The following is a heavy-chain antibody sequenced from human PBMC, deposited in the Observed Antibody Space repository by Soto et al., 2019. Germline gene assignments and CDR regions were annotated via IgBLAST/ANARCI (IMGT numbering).Heavy chain of an antibody. CDR2: IYYSGST. CDR1: GGSISSSSYY. J-gene: IGHJ3*02. D-gene: IGHD1-26*01. CDR3: ARRVEVFELQNALDI. Sequence: QLQLQESGPGLVKPSETLSLTCTVSGGSISSSSYYWGWIRQPPGKGLEWIGSIYYSGSTYYNPSLKSRVTISVDTSKNQFSLKLSSVTAADTAVYYCARRVEVFELQNALDIWGQGTMVTVSS. V-gene: IGHV4-39*01.